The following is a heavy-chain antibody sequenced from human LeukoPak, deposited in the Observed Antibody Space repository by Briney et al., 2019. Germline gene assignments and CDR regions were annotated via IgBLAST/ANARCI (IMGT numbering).Heavy chain of an antibody. CDR2: ISGSGGST. J-gene: IGHJ4*02. Sequence: PGGSLRLSCAASGFTFSSYAMSWVRQAPGKGLEWVSAISGSGGSTYYADSVKGRFTISRDNSKNTLYLQMNSLRAEDTAVYYCAKTWDIWGSYRYVDYWGQGTLVTVPS. V-gene: IGHV3-23*01. D-gene: IGHD3-16*02. CDR1: GFTFSSYA. CDR3: AKTWDIWGSYRYVDY.